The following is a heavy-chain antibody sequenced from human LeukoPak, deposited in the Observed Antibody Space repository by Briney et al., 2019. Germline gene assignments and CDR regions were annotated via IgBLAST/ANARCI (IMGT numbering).Heavy chain of an antibody. CDR2: IIPVLGVA. D-gene: IGHD3-3*01. V-gene: IGHV1-69*04. CDR1: GGTFSTYA. CDR3: ATGIGTLWSGYYHDY. J-gene: IGHJ4*02. Sequence: SVNVSCKASGGTFSTYAISWVRQAPGQGLEWMGRIIPVLGVANYAQKFQGRVTISADKSTSTAYMEVSSLRSEDTAVYYCATGIGTLWSGYYHDYWGQGTLVTVSS.